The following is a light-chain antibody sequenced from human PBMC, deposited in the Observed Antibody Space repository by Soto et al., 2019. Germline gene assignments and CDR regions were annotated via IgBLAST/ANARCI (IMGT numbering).Light chain of an antibody. CDR3: QQYNDWPPWT. J-gene: IGKJ1*01. V-gene: IGKV3-15*01. CDR1: QSVASN. CDR2: GAS. Sequence: EIVMTQSPDTVYVSPGERATLSCRASQSVASNLAWYQQKPGQAPRLLIYGASARATGIPARFSGSASGTEFTLTISSLQSEDFAVYYCQQYNDWPPWTFGQGTKVDIK.